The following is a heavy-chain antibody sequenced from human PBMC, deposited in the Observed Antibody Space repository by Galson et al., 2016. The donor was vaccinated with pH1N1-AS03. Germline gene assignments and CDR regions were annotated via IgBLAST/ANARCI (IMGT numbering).Heavy chain of an antibody. CDR2: INPNNGVT. Sequence: QSGAEVKKPGESLRISCKASGYIFTAFHVHWVRQAPGQGLEWMGWINPNNGVTNYAQKFQAWVTMTGDTSISTAYMELYGLKSDDTAVYYCARDPRGPCSSATCATTYYFGMDVWGQGTTVIVSS. CDR3: ARDPRGPCSSATCATTYYFGMDV. CDR1: GYIFTAFH. D-gene: IGHD1-26*01. V-gene: IGHV1-2*04. J-gene: IGHJ6*02.